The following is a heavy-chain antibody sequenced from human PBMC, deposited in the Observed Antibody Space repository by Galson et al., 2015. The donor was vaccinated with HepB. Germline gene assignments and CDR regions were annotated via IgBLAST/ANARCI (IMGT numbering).Heavy chain of an antibody. CDR1: GFTFSSYG. D-gene: IGHD2-2*01. V-gene: IGHV3-33*01. J-gene: IGHJ5*02. Sequence: SLRLSCAASGFTFSSYGMHWVRQAPGKGLEWVAVIRYDGSNKYYADSVKGRFTISRDNSKNTLYLQMNSLRAEDTAVYYCARDRGPVPEYQLLSGWFDPWGQGTLVTVSS. CDR2: IRYDGSNK. CDR3: ARDRGPVPEYQLLSGWFDP.